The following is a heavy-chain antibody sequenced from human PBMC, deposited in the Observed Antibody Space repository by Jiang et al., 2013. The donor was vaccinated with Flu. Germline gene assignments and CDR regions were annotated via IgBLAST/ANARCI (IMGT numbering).Heavy chain of an antibody. D-gene: IGHD3-16*01. J-gene: IGHJ4*02. CDR3: AKNRRPGLGDVPGIDY. CDR1: GDSVSSGSYY. Sequence: VKPSETLSLTCTVSGDSVSSGSYYWSWIRQPPGKGLEWIGCIYYSGSTNYNPSLKSRVTISVDTSKNQFSLKLSSVTAADTAVYYCAKNRRPGLGDVPGIDYWGQGTLVSVSS. V-gene: IGHV4-61*01. CDR2: IYYSGST.